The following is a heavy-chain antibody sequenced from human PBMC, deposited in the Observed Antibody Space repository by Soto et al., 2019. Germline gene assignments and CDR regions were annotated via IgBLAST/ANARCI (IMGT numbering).Heavy chain of an antibody. J-gene: IGHJ4*02. D-gene: IGHD4-17*01. CDR3: ARSGGDYGAYVVDH. Sequence: QVQLVASGGGVVQPGRSLRVACVASGFTFRSYGMHWVRQAPGKGLEWVAYMSFDGTKIFYADSVKGRFTISRDNSKNTLFLHMNSLSAEDTAVYYCARSGGDYGAYVVDHWGQGTLVTVSS. V-gene: IGHV3-33*01. CDR2: MSFDGTKI. CDR1: GFTFRSYG.